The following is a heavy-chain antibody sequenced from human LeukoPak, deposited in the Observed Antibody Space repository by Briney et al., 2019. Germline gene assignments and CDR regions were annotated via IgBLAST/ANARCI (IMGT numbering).Heavy chain of an antibody. CDR2: ISGSGGST. D-gene: IGHD3-9*01. CDR1: GFTFSSYA. CDR3: ARSYDWAIFQY. J-gene: IGHJ4*02. Sequence: GGSLRLSCAASGFTFSSYAMSWVRQAPGKGLEWVSAISGSGGSTYYADSVKGRFTISRDNSKNTLYLQMNGLRAEDTAVYYCARSYDWAIFQYGGQGTLVTVSS. V-gene: IGHV3-23*01.